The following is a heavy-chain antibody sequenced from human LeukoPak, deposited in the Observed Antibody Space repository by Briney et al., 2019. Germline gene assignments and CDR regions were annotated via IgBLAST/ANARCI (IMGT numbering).Heavy chain of an antibody. CDR3: ARWVAGKAYDY. CDR2: INPNSGGT. CDR1: GYTFTNYG. Sequence: ASVKVSCKASGYTFTNYGVSWVRQAPGQGLEWMGWINPNSGGTNYAQKFQGWVTMTRDTSISTAYMELSRLRSDDTAVYYCARWVAGKAYDYWGQGTLVTVSS. J-gene: IGHJ4*02. D-gene: IGHD3-10*01. V-gene: IGHV1-2*04.